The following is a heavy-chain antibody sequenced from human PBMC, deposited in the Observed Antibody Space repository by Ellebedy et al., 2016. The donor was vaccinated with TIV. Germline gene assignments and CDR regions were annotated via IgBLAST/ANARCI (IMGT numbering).Heavy chain of an antibody. D-gene: IGHD4-17*01. Sequence: ASVKVSCKASGYTFTTYGISWVRQAPGQGLEWMGWISGYNGNTNYAQKLQGRVTMTTDTSTSTAYMELRSLRSDDTAVFYCARIEGVTTAYHYYGMDVWGQGTTVTVSS. CDR1: GYTFTTYG. CDR3: ARIEGVTTAYHYYGMDV. J-gene: IGHJ6*02. V-gene: IGHV1-18*04. CDR2: ISGYNGNT.